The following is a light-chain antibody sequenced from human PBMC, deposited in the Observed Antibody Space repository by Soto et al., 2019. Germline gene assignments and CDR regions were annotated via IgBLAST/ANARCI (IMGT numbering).Light chain of an antibody. CDR1: SSDVGSYNY. CDR2: EVS. Sequence: QSALTQPASVSGSPGQSSTISCTGTSSDVGSYNYVSWYQQHPGKAPKLMIYEVSDRPSGISSRFSGSKSGTTASLTISGLQTEDEADYYCSSYTSSSPLFGTGTKLT. J-gene: IGLJ1*01. CDR3: SSYTSSSPL. V-gene: IGLV2-14*01.